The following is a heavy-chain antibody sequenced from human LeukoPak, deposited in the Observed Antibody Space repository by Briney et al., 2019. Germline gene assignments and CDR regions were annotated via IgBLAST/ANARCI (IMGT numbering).Heavy chain of an antibody. CDR3: TRDATYYLRYGYFDY. D-gene: IGHD2/OR15-2a*01. J-gene: IGHJ4*02. CDR1: GFSISSSA. V-gene: IGHV3-21*01. Sequence: GGSLRLSCAASGFSISSSAMNWVRQAPGKGLEWVSSINNVASHIYYAGSVRGRFTISRDNAKNSVYLQMSSLRAEDTAVYYCTRDATYYLRYGYFDYWGQGTLGTVSS. CDR2: INNVASHI.